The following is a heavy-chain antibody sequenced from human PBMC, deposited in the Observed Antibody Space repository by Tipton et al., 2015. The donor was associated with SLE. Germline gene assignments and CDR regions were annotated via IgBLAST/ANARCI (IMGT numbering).Heavy chain of an antibody. Sequence: TLSLTCTVSGDSISRYYWSWIRQPPGKGLEWIGYIYHSGYTSYNPSLKSRVTISVDTSKNQFSLRLSSVTAADTAVYYCARLSGDSTWYVDLWGRGTLVTVSS. CDR2: IYHSGYT. V-gene: IGHV4-59*08. D-gene: IGHD7-27*01. J-gene: IGHJ2*01. CDR3: ARLSGDSTWYVDL. CDR1: GDSISRYY.